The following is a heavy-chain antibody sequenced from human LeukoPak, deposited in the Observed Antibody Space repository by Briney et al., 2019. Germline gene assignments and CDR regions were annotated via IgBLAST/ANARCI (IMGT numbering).Heavy chain of an antibody. D-gene: IGHD2-2*01. CDR1: GGSLSSGSYY. V-gene: IGHV4-61*02. CDR2: IYTSGST. CDR3: ARVGYCSSTSCYGAFDI. Sequence: SQTLSLTCTVSGGSLSSGSYYWSWIRQPAGKGLEWIGRIYTSGSTNYNPSLKSRVTMSVDTSKNQFSLKLSSVTAADTAVYYCARVGYCSSTSCYGAFDIWGQGTMVTVSS. J-gene: IGHJ3*02.